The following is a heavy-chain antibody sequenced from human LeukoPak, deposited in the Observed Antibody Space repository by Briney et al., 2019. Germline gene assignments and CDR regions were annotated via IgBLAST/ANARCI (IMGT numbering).Heavy chain of an antibody. CDR3: ARVTTAWYVIGY. J-gene: IGHJ4*02. CDR1: GGSISTYY. D-gene: IGHD6-13*01. CDR2: IYNAATT. V-gene: IGHV4-4*08. Sequence: SETLSLTCTVSGGSISTYYWTWIRQPPGKGLEWLGFIYNAATTNYNPSLKSRVTISVDTSKNQFSLRLSSVTAADTAIYYCARVTTAWYVIGYWGQGALVTVSS.